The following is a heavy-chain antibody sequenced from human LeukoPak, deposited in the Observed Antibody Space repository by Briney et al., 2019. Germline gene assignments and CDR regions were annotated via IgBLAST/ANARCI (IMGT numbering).Heavy chain of an antibody. D-gene: IGHD3-22*01. Sequence: ASVKVSCKASGYTFTSYGISWVRQAPGQRLEWMGWISSYNGNTNYAQKLQGRVTMTTDTSTSTAYMELRSLRPDDTAVYYCARVAPEGYYESSGYYLLCDYWGQGTLVTVSS. CDR2: ISSYNGNT. CDR3: ARVAPEGYYESSGYYLLCDY. J-gene: IGHJ4*02. CDR1: GYTFTSYG. V-gene: IGHV1-18*01.